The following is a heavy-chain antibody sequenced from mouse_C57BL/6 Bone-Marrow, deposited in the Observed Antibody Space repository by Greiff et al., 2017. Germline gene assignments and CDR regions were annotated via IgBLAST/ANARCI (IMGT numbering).Heavy chain of an antibody. CDR1: GFTFSDYY. V-gene: IGHV5-16*01. J-gene: IGHJ1*03. CDR3: AREPPDYGSSSYGYFDV. D-gene: IGHD1-1*01. Sequence: EVMLVESEGGLVQPGSSMKLSCTASGFTFSDYYMAWVRQVPEKGLEWVANINYDGSSTYYLDSLKSRFIISRDNAKNILYMQMSSLKSEDTATYDCAREPPDYGSSSYGYFDVWGTGTMVTVSS. CDR2: INYDGSST.